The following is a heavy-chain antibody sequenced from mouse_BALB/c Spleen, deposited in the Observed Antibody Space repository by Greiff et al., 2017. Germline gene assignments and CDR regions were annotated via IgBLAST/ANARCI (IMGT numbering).Heavy chain of an antibody. CDR3: TRLSNYYGSSPGYFDV. CDR1: GFTFSSYT. J-gene: IGHJ1*01. V-gene: IGHV5-6-4*01. CDR2: ISSGGSYT. Sequence: EVQGVESGGGLVKPGGSLKLSCAASGFTFSSYTMSWVRQTPEKRLEWVATISSGGSYTYYPDSVKGRFTISRDNAKNTLYLQMSSLKSEDTAMYYCTRLSNYYGSSPGYFDVWGAGTTVTVSS. D-gene: IGHD1-1*01.